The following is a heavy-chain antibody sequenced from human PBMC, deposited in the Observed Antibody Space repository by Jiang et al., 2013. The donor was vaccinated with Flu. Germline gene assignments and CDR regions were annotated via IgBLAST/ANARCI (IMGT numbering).Heavy chain of an antibody. CDR1: GFSFDDYA. J-gene: IGHJ6*02. CDR3: ARDTGGYSGRWFDFPYYYGMDV. D-gene: IGHD5-12*01. Sequence: VQLLESGGVVVQPGGSLRLSCAASGFSFDDYAMHWVRQAPGKGLEWVSLIRWDGYYTYYADSVKGRFTVSRDNSKNSLYLQMNNLRAEDTALYYCARDTGGYSGRWFDFPYYYGMDVWGQGTTVTVSS. V-gene: IGHV3-43D*03. CDR2: IRWDGYYT.